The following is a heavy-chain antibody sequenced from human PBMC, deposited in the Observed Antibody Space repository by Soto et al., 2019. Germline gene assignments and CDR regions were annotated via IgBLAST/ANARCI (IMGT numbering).Heavy chain of an antibody. Sequence: SDTLSLTCTVSGGSVSSGSHYWSWIRQPPGKGLEWIGHIYYLGNTNYNAPLKSRVTLSIDTSRNRFSLKLSPVTTADTAVYYCATKVSASMMFDYWGQGTLVTVSS. CDR2: IYYLGNT. V-gene: IGHV4-61*01. D-gene: IGHD3-3*02. J-gene: IGHJ4*02. CDR1: GGSVSSGSHY. CDR3: ATKVSASMMFDY.